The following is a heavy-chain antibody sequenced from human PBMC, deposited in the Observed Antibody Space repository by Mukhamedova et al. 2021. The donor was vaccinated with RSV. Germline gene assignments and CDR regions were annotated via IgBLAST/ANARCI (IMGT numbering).Heavy chain of an antibody. CDR1: GGSISSGTSY. J-gene: IGHJ4*01. Sequence: GGSISSGTSYWSWIRQPAGKGLEWIGRIYTSGSTNYNPSLNSRVTISIDTSKNQFSLRLSSVTAADTAVYYCAKGPHGLGDFNHYF. CDR3: AKGPHGLGDFNHYF. V-gene: IGHV4-61*02. D-gene: IGHD3-10*01. CDR2: IYTSGST.